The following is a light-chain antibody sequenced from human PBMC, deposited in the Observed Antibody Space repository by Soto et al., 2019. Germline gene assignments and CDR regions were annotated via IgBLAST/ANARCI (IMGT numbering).Light chain of an antibody. V-gene: IGKV2-28*01. J-gene: IGKJ5*01. Sequence: DIVMTQSPLSLPVTPGEPASISCRSSQSLLHSNGYNYVDWHQQKPGQPPQLLIYSGSNPAAGAPSRSSGSGARTYFTTNSSRVEDEDVGVYYRQEALQSVTFGQGTRLEI. CDR2: SGS. CDR3: QEALQSVT. CDR1: QSLLHSNGYNY.